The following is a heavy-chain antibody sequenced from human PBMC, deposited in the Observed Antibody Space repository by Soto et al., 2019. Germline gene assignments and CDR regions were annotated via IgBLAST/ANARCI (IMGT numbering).Heavy chain of an antibody. Sequence: SVKGYCQASGGTFSSYAIGWVRQARGEGREWMGGIIPIFGTANTAQKFQGRVTITADKSTSTAYMELRSLRSEDRAVYYCARDPNDFWSGYYVPLYYGMDVWGQGTTVTV. CDR2: IIPIFGTA. CDR3: ARDPNDFWSGYYVPLYYGMDV. D-gene: IGHD3-3*01. J-gene: IGHJ6*02. V-gene: IGHV1-69*06. CDR1: GGTFSSYA.